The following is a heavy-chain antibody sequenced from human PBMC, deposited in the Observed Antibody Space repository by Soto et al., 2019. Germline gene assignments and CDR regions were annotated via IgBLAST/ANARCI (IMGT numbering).Heavy chain of an antibody. V-gene: IGHV3-7*01. CDR3: VSLGRDG. D-gene: IGHD3-16*01. CDR2: ITEDGSKK. Sequence: GGSLRLSCAASGFSFSDSWIDWVRQAPGKGPEWVANITEDGSKKNYVDSVKGRFTISRDNAKNSLSLQMNSLRAEDTAVYYCVSLGRDGWGQGTTVTVSS. J-gene: IGHJ6*02. CDR1: GFSFSDSW.